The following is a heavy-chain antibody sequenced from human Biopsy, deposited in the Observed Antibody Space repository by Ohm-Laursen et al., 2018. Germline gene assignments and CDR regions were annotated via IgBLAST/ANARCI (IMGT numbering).Heavy chain of an antibody. CDR3: GRSYGIMAAPVHL. V-gene: IGHV3-11*01. Sequence: SLRLSCTAPGFIFSDYGMHWVRQAPGKGLEWVSHISSGGSTIFHADSVKGRFTISRDDAKGSLYPQMTNLRAEDTAVYYCGRSYGIMAAPVHLWGQGTLVTVSS. CDR1: GFIFSDYG. CDR2: ISSGGSTI. J-gene: IGHJ4*01. D-gene: IGHD3-16*01.